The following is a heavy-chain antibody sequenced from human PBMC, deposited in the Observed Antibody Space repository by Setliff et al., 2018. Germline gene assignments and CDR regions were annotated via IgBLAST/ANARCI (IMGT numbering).Heavy chain of an antibody. V-gene: IGHV1-18*01. Sequence: ASVKVSCKASGYNFAESIVSWVRQAPGQGLEWMGWISAYNGHTYSAQKFQARVTLTTDTSTNMAYMELRGLRSDDTAIYYCLRLVRYCTTIACHRTLGGEVWGQGTLVTVS. CDR2: ISAYNGHT. CDR3: LRLVRYCTTIACHRTLGGEV. D-gene: IGHD2-8*01. J-gene: IGHJ4*02. CDR1: GYNFAESI.